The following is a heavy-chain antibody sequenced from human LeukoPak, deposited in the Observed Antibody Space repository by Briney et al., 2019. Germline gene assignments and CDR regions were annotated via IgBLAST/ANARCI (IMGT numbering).Heavy chain of an antibody. J-gene: IGHJ3*02. CDR3: AKLVVPAAIRGGAFDI. D-gene: IGHD2-2*01. Sequence: GGSLRLSCAASGFTFSSYWMHWVRQAPGKGLVWVSRISTDGSSTSYADFVKGRFTISRDNAKNTLFLQMNSLRAEDTAVYYCAKLVVPAAIRGGAFDIWGQGTMVTVSS. CDR2: ISTDGSST. CDR1: GFTFSSYW. V-gene: IGHV3-74*01.